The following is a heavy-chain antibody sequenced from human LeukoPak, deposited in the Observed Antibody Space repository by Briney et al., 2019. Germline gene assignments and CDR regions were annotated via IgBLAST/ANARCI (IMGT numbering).Heavy chain of an antibody. Sequence: SETLSLTCTVPGGSISSYYCSSIRQPPGKGLEWIGYIYYSGSTNYNPSLKSRVTMSVDTSKKQFSLKLSSVTAADTAVYYCARGRPPHDYGTLFDYWGQGTLVSVSS. CDR1: GGSISSYY. D-gene: IGHD4-17*01. V-gene: IGHV4-59*01. CDR2: IYYSGST. J-gene: IGHJ4*02. CDR3: ARGRPPHDYGTLFDY.